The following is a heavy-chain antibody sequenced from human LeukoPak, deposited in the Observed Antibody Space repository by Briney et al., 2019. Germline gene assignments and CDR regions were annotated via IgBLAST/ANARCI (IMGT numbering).Heavy chain of an antibody. CDR3: ASFDGYYGMDV. CDR2: IYYSGST. V-gene: IGHV4-59*01. D-gene: IGHD5-24*01. J-gene: IGHJ6*04. CDR1: GGSISSYY. Sequence: SETLSLTCTVSGGSISSYYWSCIRQTPGKGLEWIGYIYYSGSTNYNPSLKSRVTISVDTSKNQFSLKMSSVTAADTAVYYCASFDGYYGMDVWGKGTTLTVSS.